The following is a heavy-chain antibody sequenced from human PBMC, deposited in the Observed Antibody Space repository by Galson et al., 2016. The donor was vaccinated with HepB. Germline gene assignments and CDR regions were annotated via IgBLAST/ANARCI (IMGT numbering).Heavy chain of an antibody. CDR3: ARDSTAWYTFDY. CDR2: ISRSGSDI. J-gene: IGHJ4*02. V-gene: IGHV3-21*06. Sequence: SLRLSCAASGFPFNRYSMNWVRQAPGKGLEWVASISRSGSDIYYADSVKGRFIISRDNGQISLSLQMNRLRGDDTAFYYCARDSTAWYTFDYWGQGVLLIVSS. D-gene: IGHD6-13*01. CDR1: GFPFNRYS.